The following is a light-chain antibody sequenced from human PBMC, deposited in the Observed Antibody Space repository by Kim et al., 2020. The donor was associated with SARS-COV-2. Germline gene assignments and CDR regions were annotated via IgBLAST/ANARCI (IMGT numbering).Light chain of an antibody. V-gene: IGLV2-14*03. CDR1: TRAFSGLHC. J-gene: IGLJ2*01. CDR2: DVN. Sequence: HSITISCTATTRAFSGLHCVFCSQPHFGDTPKLIFYDVNHRPSGVSNRFSGSRSGDPASLTISGLQAVDEADYYSSSYTTRATFIFGGGTQLTVL. CDR3: SSYTTRATFI.